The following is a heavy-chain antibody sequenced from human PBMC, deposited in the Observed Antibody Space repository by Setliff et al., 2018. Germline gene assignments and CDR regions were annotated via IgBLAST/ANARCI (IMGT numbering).Heavy chain of an antibody. CDR1: GFTFAGHG. Sequence: PGGSLRLSCAASGFTFAGHGMTWVRQAPGKGLEWVSVISFSGNTAYYADSVKGRFTISRDQSKNTLFLDMSRLRGEDTAVYYCAKVKKQLIRGFGLDYWGPGTPVTVSS. CDR2: ISFSGNTA. J-gene: IGHJ4*02. D-gene: IGHD3-10*01. CDR3: AKVKKQLIRGFGLDY. V-gene: IGHV3-23*05.